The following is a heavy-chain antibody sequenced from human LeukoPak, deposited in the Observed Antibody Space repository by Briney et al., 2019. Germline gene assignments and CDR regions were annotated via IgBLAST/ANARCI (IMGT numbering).Heavy chain of an antibody. CDR2: ISYDGSNK. CDR1: GFTFSSYA. CDR3: ARVPTHYYDSSGYYPYYFDY. D-gene: IGHD3-22*01. J-gene: IGHJ4*02. Sequence: GGSLRLSCAASGFTFSSYATHWVRQAPGKGLEWVAVISYDGSNKYYADSVKGRFTISRDNSKNTLYLQMNSLRAEDTAVYYCARVPTHYYDSSGYYPYYFDYWGQGTLVTVSS. V-gene: IGHV3-30-3*01.